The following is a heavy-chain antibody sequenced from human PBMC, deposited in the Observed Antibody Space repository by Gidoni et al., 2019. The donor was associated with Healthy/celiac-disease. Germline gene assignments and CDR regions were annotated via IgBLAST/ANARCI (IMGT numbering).Heavy chain of an antibody. Sequence: EVQLVESGGGLVQPGGSLRLPCAASGFTFHYYWLPWVRQAPGKGRGGVANIKQDGSEEYYVDSVRGRFTISRDNAKDSLYLQMNSLRAEDTAVYYCARLYSSGRASFYYYYYMDVWGKGTTVTVSS. CDR2: IKQDGSEE. D-gene: IGHD6-19*01. J-gene: IGHJ6*03. CDR3: ARLYSSGRASFYYYYYMDV. V-gene: IGHV3-7*01. CDR1: GFTFHYYW.